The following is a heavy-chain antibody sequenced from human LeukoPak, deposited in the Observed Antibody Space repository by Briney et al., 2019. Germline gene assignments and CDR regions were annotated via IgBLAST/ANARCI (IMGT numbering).Heavy chain of an antibody. J-gene: IGHJ4*02. Sequence: GASVKVSCKASGYTFTSYGISWVRQAPGQRLEWMGWINAGNGNTKYSQKFQGRVTITRDTSASTAYMELSSLRSEDTAVYYCAREHYYDSSGYYPVDYWGQGTLVTVSS. CDR2: INAGNGNT. V-gene: IGHV1-3*01. D-gene: IGHD3-22*01. CDR1: GYTFTSYG. CDR3: AREHYYDSSGYYPVDY.